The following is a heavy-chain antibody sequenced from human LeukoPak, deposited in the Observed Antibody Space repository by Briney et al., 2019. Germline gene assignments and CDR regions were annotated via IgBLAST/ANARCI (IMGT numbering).Heavy chain of an antibody. Sequence: GGSLRVSCAASGFSFTKNAMDWVRQAPGKGLEWVAIISKDGSMRYYADSVKGRFTVSRDNSNNAVYLQMNSLKSEDTAVYYCAGEKFDIWGQGTMVTVSA. CDR1: GFSFTKNA. CDR3: AGEKFDI. CDR2: ISKDGSMR. J-gene: IGHJ3*02. V-gene: IGHV3-30*04.